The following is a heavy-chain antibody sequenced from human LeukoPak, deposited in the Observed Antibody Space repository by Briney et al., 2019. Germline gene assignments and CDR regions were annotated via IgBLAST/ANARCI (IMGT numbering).Heavy chain of an antibody. CDR2: ISAYSGNT. CDR1: GNTFNSYG. Sequence: VSVKVSCKASGNTFNSYGITWVRQVPGQGLEWMGWISAYSGNTKYAQMLQGRVTMTTDTSTSTAYMELRSLRSDDTAVYYCASGQTVMPPRGYYMDVWGKGTTVTVSS. V-gene: IGHV1-18*01. D-gene: IGHD4-17*01. CDR3: ASGQTVMPPRGYYMDV. J-gene: IGHJ6*03.